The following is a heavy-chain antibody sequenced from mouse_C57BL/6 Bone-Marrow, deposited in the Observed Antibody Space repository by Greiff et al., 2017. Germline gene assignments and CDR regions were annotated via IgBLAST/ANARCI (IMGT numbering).Heavy chain of an antibody. V-gene: IGHV7-3*01. D-gene: IGHD2-5*01. CDR1: GFTFTDYY. Sequence: EVKLVESGGGLVQPGGSLSLSCAASGFTFTDYYMSWVRQPPGKALEWLGFIRNKANGYTTEYSASVKGRFTISRGNSQSILYLQMNALRAEDSATYYCARWRSNYFAWFAYWGQGTLVTVSA. CDR2: IRNKANGYTT. CDR3: ARWRSNYFAWFAY. J-gene: IGHJ3*01.